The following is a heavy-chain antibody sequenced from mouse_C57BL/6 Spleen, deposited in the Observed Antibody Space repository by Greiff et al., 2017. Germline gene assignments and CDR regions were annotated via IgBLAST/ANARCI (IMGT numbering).Heavy chain of an antibody. J-gene: IGHJ2*01. CDR3: ARFEDYYGSSPLYYFDY. CDR2: IYPGSGST. CDR1: GYTFTSYW. D-gene: IGHD1-1*01. V-gene: IGHV1-55*01. Sequence: VQLQQPGAELVKPGASVKMSCKASGYTFTSYWITWVKQRPGQGLEWIGDIYPGSGSTNSNEKFKSKATLTVDTSSSTAYMQLSSLTSEDSAVYYCARFEDYYGSSPLYYFDYWGQGTTLTVSS.